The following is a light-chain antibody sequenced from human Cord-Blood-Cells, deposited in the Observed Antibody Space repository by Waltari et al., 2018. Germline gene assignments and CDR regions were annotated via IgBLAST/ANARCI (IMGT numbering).Light chain of an antibody. V-gene: IGLV2-14*01. Sequence: QSALTQPASVSGSPGQSITISCTGTSSDVGGSNYVSWYKQHPGKAPKLMIYDVSNRPSGVSNRFSGSKSGNTASLTISGLQAEDEADYYCSSYTSSSTWVFGGGTKLTVL. CDR3: SSYTSSSTWV. J-gene: IGLJ3*02. CDR1: SSDVGGSNY. CDR2: DVS.